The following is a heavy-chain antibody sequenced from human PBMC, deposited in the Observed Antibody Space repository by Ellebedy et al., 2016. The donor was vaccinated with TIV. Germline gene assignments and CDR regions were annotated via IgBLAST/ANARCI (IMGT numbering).Heavy chain of an antibody. Sequence: MPSETLSLTCSVYGGSFSAYYWSWIRQSPEKGLEWIGEFNHGGVTSYNPSLKSRVTVPVDTSKKQVSLKLSPATAADTAVYDCALGSVYYYDSNGPYWGPGTLVTVSS. CDR3: ALGSVYYYDSNGPY. D-gene: IGHD3-22*01. CDR1: GGSFSAYY. CDR2: FNHGGVT. V-gene: IGHV4-34*01. J-gene: IGHJ4*02.